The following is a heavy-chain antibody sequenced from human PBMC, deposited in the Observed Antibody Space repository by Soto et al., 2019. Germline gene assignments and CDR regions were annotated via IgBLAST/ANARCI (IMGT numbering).Heavy chain of an antibody. CDR1: GFTFGTYG. D-gene: IGHD3-3*01. Sequence: QVQLVESGGGVAQPGRSLRLSCAASGFTFGTYGMHWVRQAPGRGLEWVAVISYDGSDKFYADSVKGRFTISRDNSENTLFLQMDSLMTEDTAVYFCAKDKSQKTVFGDYYFDSWGQGTLVSVSS. CDR2: ISYDGSDK. V-gene: IGHV3-30*18. J-gene: IGHJ4*02. CDR3: AKDKSQKTVFGDYYFDS.